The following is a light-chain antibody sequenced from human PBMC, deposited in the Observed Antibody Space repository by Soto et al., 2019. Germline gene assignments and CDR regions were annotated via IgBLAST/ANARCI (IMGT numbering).Light chain of an antibody. CDR3: QQYVSSVT. J-gene: IGKJ1*01. Sequence: EIVLTQSPGSLSLSPGERATLSCRASQSVDSSFFAWYQQKPGQAPRLLIYGASNGATGIPDRFSGRGSGTDFTLTITGLEPEDFAVYYCQQYVSSVTFGQGTKVEIK. V-gene: IGKV3-20*01. CDR2: GAS. CDR1: QSVDSSF.